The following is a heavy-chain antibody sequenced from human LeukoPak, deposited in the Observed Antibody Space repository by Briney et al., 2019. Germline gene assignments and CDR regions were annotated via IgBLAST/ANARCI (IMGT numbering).Heavy chain of an antibody. CDR3: AVQQPSEGY. V-gene: IGHV4-34*01. CDR1: GGSFSGYY. J-gene: IGHJ4*02. CDR2: INHSGST. D-gene: IGHD6-13*01. Sequence: PSETLSLTCAVYGGSFSGYYWSWIRQPPGKGLEWIGEINHSGSTNYNPSLKSRVTISVDTSKNQFSLKLSSVTAADTAVYYCAVQQPSEGYWGQGTLVTVSS.